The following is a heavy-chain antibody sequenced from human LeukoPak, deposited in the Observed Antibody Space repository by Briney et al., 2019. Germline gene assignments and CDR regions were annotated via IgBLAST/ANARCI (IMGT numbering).Heavy chain of an antibody. CDR2: IGSDNKP. CDR1: GFTFSAYA. CDR3: ATARGYSSEYK. D-gene: IGHD6-19*01. V-gene: IGHV3-23*05. Sequence: GGSLRLSCEASGFTFSAYAMTWVRQAPGKGLEWVSSIGSDNKPHYSESVKGRFAISRDNSKNTLYLRMNSLRAEDTAVYYCATARGYSSEYKWGQGTLVTVSS. J-gene: IGHJ4*02.